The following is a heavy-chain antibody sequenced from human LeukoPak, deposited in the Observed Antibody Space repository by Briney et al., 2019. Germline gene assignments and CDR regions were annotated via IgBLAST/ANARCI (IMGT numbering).Heavy chain of an antibody. CDR1: GFTFDDYA. J-gene: IGHJ4*02. V-gene: IGHV3-43D*03. D-gene: IGHD6-6*01. CDR3: ASEYSSSSWWGDY. CDR2: ISWDGGST. Sequence: PGGSLRLSCAASGFTFDDYAMHWVRQAQGKGLEWVSLISWDGGSTYYADSVKGRFTISRDNSKNSLYLQMNSLRAEDTAVYYCASEYSSSSWWGDYWGQGTLVTVSS.